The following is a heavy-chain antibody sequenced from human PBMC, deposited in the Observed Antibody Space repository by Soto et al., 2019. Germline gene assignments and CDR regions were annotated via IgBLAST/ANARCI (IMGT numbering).Heavy chain of an antibody. CDR3: AKSLLRYYDILNGPLTHDY. CDR1: GFTFGSYA. V-gene: IGHV3-23*01. CDR2: ISGSGGST. Sequence: GGSLRLSCAASGFTFGSYAMSWVRRAPGKGLEWVSAISGSGGSTYYADSVKGRFTISRDNSKNTLYLQMNSLRAEDTAVYYCAKSLLRYYDILNGPLTHDYWGQGTLVTVSS. J-gene: IGHJ4*02. D-gene: IGHD3-9*01.